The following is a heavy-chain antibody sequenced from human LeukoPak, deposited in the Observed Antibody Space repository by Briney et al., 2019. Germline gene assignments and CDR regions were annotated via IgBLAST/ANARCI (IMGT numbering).Heavy chain of an antibody. V-gene: IGHV1-46*01. Sequence: GASVKVSCKASGYTFTSYYMHWVRQAPGQGLEWMGVIHPSGGSTSYAQKFQGRVTITADESTSTAYMELSSLRSEDTAVYYCARDTRGIAAAGTFDYWGQGTLVTVSS. D-gene: IGHD6-13*01. CDR2: IHPSGGST. CDR1: GYTFTSYY. CDR3: ARDTRGIAAAGTFDY. J-gene: IGHJ4*02.